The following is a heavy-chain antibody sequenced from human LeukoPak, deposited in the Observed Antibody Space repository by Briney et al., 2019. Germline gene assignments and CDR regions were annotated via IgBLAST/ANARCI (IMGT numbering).Heavy chain of an antibody. V-gene: IGHV4-39*07. D-gene: IGHD1-26*01. CDR2: IFHSGST. J-gene: IGHJ4*02. CDR3: ARESNGSFDY. Sequence: SETLSLTCTASGGSISSGSYYWGWIRQPPGKGLEWIGSIFHSGSTYYTPSLKSRVTISVDTSKNQFSLKLCSVTAADTAVYYCARESNGSFDYWGQGTLVTVSS. CDR1: GGSISSGSYY.